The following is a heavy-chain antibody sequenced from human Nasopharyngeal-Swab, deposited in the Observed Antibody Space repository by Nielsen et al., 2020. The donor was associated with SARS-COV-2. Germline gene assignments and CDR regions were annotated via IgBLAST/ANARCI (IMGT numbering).Heavy chain of an antibody. CDR1: GFTFSGYA. J-gene: IGHJ4*02. Sequence: GGSLRLSCAASGFTFSGYAMHWVRQAAGKGLEWVAVIPSDGSDTYYADSVKVRFTISRDNSKNTLYLQMNSLRAEDTAVYYCAKVFPYGSGRYSPAWDFHYWGQGTLVAVSS. CDR2: IPSDGSDT. D-gene: IGHD3-10*01. CDR3: AKVFPYGSGRYSPAWDFHY. V-gene: IGHV3-30*18.